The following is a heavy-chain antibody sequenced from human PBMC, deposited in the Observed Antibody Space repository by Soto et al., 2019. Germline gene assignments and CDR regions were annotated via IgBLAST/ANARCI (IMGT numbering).Heavy chain of an antibody. D-gene: IGHD5-12*01. V-gene: IGHV3-21*01. CDR2: ISSSSSYI. CDR1: GFTFSSYS. CDR3: AREDSGYGPSQVSYLDY. Sequence: GGSLRLSCAASGFTFSSYSMNWVRQAPGKGLEWVSSISSSSSYIYYADSVKGRFTISRDNAKNSLYLQMNSLRAEDTAVYYCAREDSGYGPSQVSYLDYWGQGTLVTVSS. J-gene: IGHJ4*02.